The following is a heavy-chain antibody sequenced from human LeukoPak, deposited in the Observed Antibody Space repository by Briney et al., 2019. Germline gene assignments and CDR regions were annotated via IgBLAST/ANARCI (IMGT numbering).Heavy chain of an antibody. J-gene: IGHJ6*03. CDR1: GFTFSSYG. D-gene: IGHD3-10*01. Sequence: PGGSLRLSCAASGFTFSSYGMHWVREAPGKGLEWVAVIWYDGSNKYYADSVKGRFTISRDNSKNTLYLQMNSLRAEDTAVYYCARDESSYGSGSYYYYYYYMDVWGKGTTVTVSS. V-gene: IGHV3-33*01. CDR2: IWYDGSNK. CDR3: ARDESSYGSGSYYYYYYYMDV.